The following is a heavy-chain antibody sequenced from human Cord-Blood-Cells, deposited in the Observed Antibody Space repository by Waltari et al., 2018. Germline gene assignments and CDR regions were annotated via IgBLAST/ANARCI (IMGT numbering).Heavy chain of an antibody. CDR3: ARDGQSLDY. CDR2: ISYDGSNK. Sequence: QVQLVESGGGVVQPGRSLRLSCAASGFTFSSYAMHWVRQAPGKGLEWVAVISYDGSNKYYADSVKGRFTISRDNSKNTLYLQMNSLRAEDTAVYYCARDGQSLDYWGQGTLVTVSS. CDR1: GFTFSSYA. D-gene: IGHD6-19*01. V-gene: IGHV3-30-3*01. J-gene: IGHJ4*02.